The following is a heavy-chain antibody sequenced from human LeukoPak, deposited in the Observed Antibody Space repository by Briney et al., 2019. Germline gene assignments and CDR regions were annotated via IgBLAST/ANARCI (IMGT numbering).Heavy chain of an antibody. CDR2: IRYDGSNK. CDR1: GFTFSSYG. CDR3: AKDGRPIPLCYFDY. J-gene: IGHJ4*02. Sequence: GGSLRLSCAASGFTFSSYGMHWVRQAPGKGLEWVAFIRYDGSNKYYADPVKGRFTISRDNSKNTLYLQMNSLRAEDTAVYYCAKDGRPIPLCYFDYWGQGTLVTVSS. V-gene: IGHV3-30*02. D-gene: IGHD2-21*01.